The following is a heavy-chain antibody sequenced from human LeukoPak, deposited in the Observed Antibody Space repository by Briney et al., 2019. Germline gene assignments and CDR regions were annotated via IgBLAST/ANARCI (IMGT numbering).Heavy chain of an antibody. J-gene: IGHJ4*02. Sequence: PSETLSLTCTVSGGSISSGGYYWSWIRQPPGKGLEWIGYIYHSGSTYYNPSLKSRVTISVDRSKNQLSLKLSSVTAADTAVYYCARSPTPAGYPSGFDYWGQGTLVTVSS. D-gene: IGHD5-18*01. CDR1: GGSISSGGYY. CDR3: ARSPTPAGYPSGFDY. CDR2: IYHSGST. V-gene: IGHV4-30-2*01.